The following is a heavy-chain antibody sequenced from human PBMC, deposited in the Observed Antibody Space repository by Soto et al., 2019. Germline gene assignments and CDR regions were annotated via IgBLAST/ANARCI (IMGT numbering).Heavy chain of an antibody. V-gene: IGHV3-73*01. D-gene: IGHD3-3*01. CDR1: GFTFSGSA. CDR3: TREYDFWSGYYIRSIMDV. Sequence: GGSLRLSCAASGFTFSGSAMHWVRQASGKGLEWVGRIRSKANSYATAYAASVKGGFTISRDDSKNTAYLQMNSLKTEDTAVYYCTREYDFWSGYYIRSIMDVWGKGTTVTVSS. J-gene: IGHJ6*03. CDR2: IRSKANSYAT.